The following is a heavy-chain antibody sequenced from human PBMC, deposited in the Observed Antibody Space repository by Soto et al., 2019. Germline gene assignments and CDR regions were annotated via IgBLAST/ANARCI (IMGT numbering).Heavy chain of an antibody. CDR2: IDNSGST. J-gene: IGHJ4*02. CDR3: ARQSVVVVVAATHY. V-gene: IGHV4-39*01. D-gene: IGHD2-15*01. Sequence: QLQLQESGPGLVKPSEVLSLTCTVSGGSISSSTYYWGWILQPPGKGPEWLGSIDNSGSTYYNPYLKSRITISVDTSKNQFSLKLSSVTAADTAVYYCARQSVVVVVAATHYWGQGTLVTVSS. CDR1: GGSISSSTYY.